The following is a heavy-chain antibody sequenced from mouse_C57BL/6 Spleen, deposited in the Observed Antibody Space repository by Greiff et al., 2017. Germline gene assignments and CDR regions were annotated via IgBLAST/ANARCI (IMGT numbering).Heavy chain of an antibody. V-gene: IGHV1-50*01. J-gene: IGHJ1*03. CDR1: GYTFTSYW. Sequence: VQLQQPGAELVKPGASVKLSCKASGYTFTSYWMPWVKQRPGQGLEWIGEIDPSDSYTNYNQKFKGKATLTVDTSSSTAYMQLSSLTSEDSAVYYCARTTVVADWYFDVWGTGTTVTVSS. CDR2: IDPSDSYT. CDR3: ARTTVVADWYFDV. D-gene: IGHD1-1*01.